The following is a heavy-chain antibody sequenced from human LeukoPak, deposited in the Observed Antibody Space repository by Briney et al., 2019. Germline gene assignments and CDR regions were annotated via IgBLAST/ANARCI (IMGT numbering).Heavy chain of an antibody. CDR1: GFTFSSYA. D-gene: IGHD2-2*01. CDR2: ISGSGGST. V-gene: IGHV3-23*01. CDR3: AKEAVYVIVVVPAAFDY. Sequence: GGSLRLSCAASGFTFSSYAMSWVRQAPGKGLEWVLAISGSGGSTYYADSVKGRFTISRDNSKNTLYLQMNSLRAEDTAVYYCAKEAVYVIVVVPAAFDYWGQGTLVTVSS. J-gene: IGHJ4*02.